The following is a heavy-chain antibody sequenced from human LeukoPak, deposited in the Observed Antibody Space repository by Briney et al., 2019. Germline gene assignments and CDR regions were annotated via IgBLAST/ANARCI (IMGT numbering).Heavy chain of an antibody. Sequence: ASVKVSCKASGYTFTGYYMHWVRQAPGQGLEWMGWINPNSGGTNYAQKFQGRVTMTRDTSISTAYMELSRLRPDDTAVYYCARLVRHIGAFDIWGQGTMVTVSS. CDR3: ARLVRHIGAFDI. J-gene: IGHJ3*02. CDR1: GYTFTGYY. CDR2: INPNSGGT. V-gene: IGHV1-2*02. D-gene: IGHD2-21*01.